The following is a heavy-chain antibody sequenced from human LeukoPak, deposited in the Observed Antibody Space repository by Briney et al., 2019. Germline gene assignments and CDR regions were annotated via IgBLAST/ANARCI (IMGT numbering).Heavy chain of an antibody. Sequence: GGSLRLSCAASGFTFSSYWMSWVRQAPGKGLEWVANINGDESEKYYVDSVKARFTISRDNTKNSLYLQMNSLRVDDTAIYYCSRGEGDDYWGQGTLVTVSS. CDR1: GFTFSSYW. D-gene: IGHD3-10*01. J-gene: IGHJ4*02. V-gene: IGHV3-7*01. CDR2: INGDESEK. CDR3: SRGEGDDY.